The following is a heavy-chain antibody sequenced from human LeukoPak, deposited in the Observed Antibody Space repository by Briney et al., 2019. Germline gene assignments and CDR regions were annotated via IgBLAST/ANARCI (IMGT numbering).Heavy chain of an antibody. V-gene: IGHV1-2*02. CDR2: INPNSGGT. CDR1: GYTFTDYN. CDR3: ARPPGFDY. J-gene: IGHJ4*02. Sequence: GASVKVSCKASGYTFTDYNIHWVRQAPGQGLEWMGWINPNSGGTSYAQKFQGRVTMTRDTSISTAYMELSSLRSDDTAVYYCARPPGFDYWGQGTLVTVSS.